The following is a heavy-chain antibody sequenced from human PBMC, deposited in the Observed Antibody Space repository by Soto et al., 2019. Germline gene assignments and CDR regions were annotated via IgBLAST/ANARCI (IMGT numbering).Heavy chain of an antibody. CDR1: GFTFSSYA. CDR2: ISYDGSNK. V-gene: IGHV3-30-3*01. J-gene: IGHJ4*02. CDR3: ARDPTTVNATLDY. D-gene: IGHD4-4*01. Sequence: GWSLRLSCAASGFTFSSYAMHLVRQAPGKGLEWVAFISYDGSNKYYADSVKGRFTISRDNSKNTLYLQMNSLRAEDTAVYYCARDPTTVNATLDYWGQGTLVTVSS.